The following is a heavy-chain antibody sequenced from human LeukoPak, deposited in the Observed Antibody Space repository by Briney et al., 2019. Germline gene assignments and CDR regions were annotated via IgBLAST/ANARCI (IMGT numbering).Heavy chain of an antibody. V-gene: IGHV1-69*13. J-gene: IGHJ4*02. CDR2: IIPIFGTA. Sequence: SVKVSCKASGGTFSSYAISWVRQAAGQGLEWMGGIIPIFGTANYAQKFQGRVTITADESTSTAYMELSSLRSEDTAVYYCARDSVYDFWSGYYWGQGTLVTVSS. CDR3: ARDSVYDFWSGYY. CDR1: GGTFSSYA. D-gene: IGHD3-3*01.